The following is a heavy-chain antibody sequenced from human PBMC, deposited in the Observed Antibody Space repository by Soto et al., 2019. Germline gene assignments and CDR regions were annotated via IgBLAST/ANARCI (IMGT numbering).Heavy chain of an antibody. Sequence: QVQLMQSGAEVKEPGASVTVSCKASGYIFTSSAIHWVRHAPGQGLEWMGWINPGNGNTRYAQKFQDRVTANSDTSASTAYIELSNLRSEDTAVYYCARAYCSGGSCYHHFVHWGQGTLVTVSP. CDR2: INPGNGNT. CDR1: GYIFTSSA. D-gene: IGHD2-15*01. J-gene: IGHJ4*02. V-gene: IGHV1-3*01. CDR3: ARAYCSGGSCYHHFVH.